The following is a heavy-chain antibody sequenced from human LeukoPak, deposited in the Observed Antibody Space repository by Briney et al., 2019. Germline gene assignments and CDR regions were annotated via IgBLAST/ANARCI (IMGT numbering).Heavy chain of an antibody. CDR1: GFLFSRCG. CDR2: IRYDGSNI. D-gene: IGHD3-10*01. V-gene: IGHV3-30*02. Sequence: QTGGPLRLSCAACGFLFSRCGMHGLRQAPERRLEWVAFIRYDGSNIYCAHSVKGRFTIARDNSKNTLYLQMNSLRAKDAAVYDCAKWSGGSGGPCYFDLGGRGTLVTVSS. CDR3: AKWSGGSGGPCYFDL. J-gene: IGHJ2*01.